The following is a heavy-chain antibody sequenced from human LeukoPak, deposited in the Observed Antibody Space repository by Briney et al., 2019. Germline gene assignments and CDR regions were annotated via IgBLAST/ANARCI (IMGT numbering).Heavy chain of an antibody. J-gene: IGHJ5*02. CDR2: INPNSGGT. V-gene: IGHV1-2*02. Sequence: ASVKVSCKASGYTFTGYYMHWVRQAPGQGLEWMGWINPNSGGTNYAQKFQGRVTMTRDTSISTAYMELSRLRSDDTAVYYCAVSGVREGGYCSSTSCQGYNWFDPWGQGTLVTVSS. CDR1: GYTFTGYY. D-gene: IGHD2-2*01. CDR3: AVSGVREGGYCSSTSCQGYNWFDP.